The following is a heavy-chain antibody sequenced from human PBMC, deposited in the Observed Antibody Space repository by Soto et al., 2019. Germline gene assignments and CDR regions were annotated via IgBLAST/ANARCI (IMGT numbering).Heavy chain of an antibody. CDR1: VFTIDYYG. CDR3: ARGDRGAFDL. CDR2: IHSDGTST. D-gene: IGHD3-16*01. V-gene: IGHV3-74*01. J-gene: IGHJ3*01. Sequence: EVQLVESGGGLVQPGESLRLSCAASVFTIDYYGMHWVRESPGKGLVWVSRIHSDGTSTTYADSVMGRFTISRDNATNTLSLKMDRLSAEDTAVFYCARGDRGAFDLWGQGTVVTVSS.